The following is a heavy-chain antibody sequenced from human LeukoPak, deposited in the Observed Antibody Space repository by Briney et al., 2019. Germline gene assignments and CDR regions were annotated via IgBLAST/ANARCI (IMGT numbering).Heavy chain of an antibody. J-gene: IGHJ2*01. CDR1: GYSFTSYW. CDR3: ARTAVAGTGGWYFDL. D-gene: IGHD6-19*01. CDR2: IYPGDSDT. V-gene: IGHV5-51*01. Sequence: GESLKISCKGSGYSFTSYWIGWVRQMPGKGLEWMGIIYPGDSDTRYSPSFQGQVTISADESISTAYLQWSSLKASDTAMYYCARTAVAGTGGWYFDLWGRGTLVTVSS.